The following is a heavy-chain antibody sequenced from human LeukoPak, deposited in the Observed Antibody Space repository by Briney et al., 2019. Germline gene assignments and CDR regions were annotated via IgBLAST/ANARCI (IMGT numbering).Heavy chain of an antibody. V-gene: IGHV3-33*06. D-gene: IGHD2-15*01. CDR2: IWYDGSNK. CDR1: GFTFRSYG. J-gene: IGHJ4*02. Sequence: PGGSLRLSCAASGFTFRSYGMHWVGQAPGKGLEWVAVIWYDGSNKYYADSVKGRFTISRDNSKNTLYLQMNSLRAEDTAVYYRAKENCSGGSCFFDYWGQGTLVTVSS. CDR3: AKENCSGGSCFFDY.